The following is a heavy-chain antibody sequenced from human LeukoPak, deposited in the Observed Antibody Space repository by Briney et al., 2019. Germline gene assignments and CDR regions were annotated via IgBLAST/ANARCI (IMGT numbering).Heavy chain of an antibody. Sequence: SETLSLTCTVSGGSISSYYWSWIRQPPGKGLEWLGYIYYSGSTNYNPSLKSRVTISVDTSKNQFSLKLSSVTAADTAVYYCASSGASSGWYFDYWGQGTLVTVSS. CDR1: GGSISSYY. D-gene: IGHD6-19*01. V-gene: IGHV4-59*01. CDR2: IYYSGST. J-gene: IGHJ4*02. CDR3: ASSGASSGWYFDY.